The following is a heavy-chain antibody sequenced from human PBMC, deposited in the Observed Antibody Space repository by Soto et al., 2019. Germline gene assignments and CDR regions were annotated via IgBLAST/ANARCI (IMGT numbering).Heavy chain of an antibody. CDR1: GGTIRDHC. D-gene: IGHD2-15*01. CDR2: IYYSGST. Sequence: ILRVPNTVAGGTIRDHCWRWIMQPPGKGLEWIGYIYYSGSTNYNPSLKSRVTISVDTSKNQFSLKLSSVTAADTAVYYCARVNELRSVMDFWGQRTPVTVTS. CDR3: ARVNELRSVMDF. J-gene: IGHJ4*02. V-gene: IGHV4-59*11.